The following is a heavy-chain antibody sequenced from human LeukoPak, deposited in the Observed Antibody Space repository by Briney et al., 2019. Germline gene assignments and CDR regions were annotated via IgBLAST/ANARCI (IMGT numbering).Heavy chain of an antibody. CDR1: GFTLRSYW. CDR3: GRADQKWFGESMVDY. CDR2: INSDGSST. J-gene: IGHJ4*02. Sequence: PGGSLRLSCAASGFTLRSYWMHWVRQAPGKGLVWVSRINSDGSSTSYADSVKGRFTISRDNAKNTLYLQMSSLRAEDTAVYYCGRADQKWFGESMVDYWGQGTLVTVSS. V-gene: IGHV3-74*01. D-gene: IGHD3-10*01.